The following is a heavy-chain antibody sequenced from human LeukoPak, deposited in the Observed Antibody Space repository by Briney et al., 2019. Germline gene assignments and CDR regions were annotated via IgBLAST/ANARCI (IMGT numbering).Heavy chain of an antibody. CDR1: CGSISSYY. D-gene: IGHD6-6*01. V-gene: IGHV4-59*01. CDR3: ARVGGSSSPRRPFDY. Sequence: SETLSLTCTVSCGSISSYYWSWIRQPPGKGLEWIGYIYYSGSTNYNPSLKSRVTISVDTSKNQFSLKLSSVTAADTAVYYCARVGGSSSPRRPFDYWGQGTLVTVSS. CDR2: IYYSGST. J-gene: IGHJ4*02.